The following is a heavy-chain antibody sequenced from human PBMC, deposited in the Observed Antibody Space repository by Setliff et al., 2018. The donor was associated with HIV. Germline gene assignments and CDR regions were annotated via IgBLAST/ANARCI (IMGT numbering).Heavy chain of an antibody. CDR2: IYHSGST. J-gene: IGHJ4*02. Sequence: PSETLSLTCGVSGYSISSGYYWGWIRQPPGKGLEWIGSIYHSGSTNYNPSLKSRVTISVDTSKNQFSLKLSSVTAADTAVYYCARLGYRWGGNNYWGQGTLVTVSS. V-gene: IGHV4-38-2*01. CDR1: GYSISSGYY. D-gene: IGHD7-27*01. CDR3: ARLGYRWGGNNY.